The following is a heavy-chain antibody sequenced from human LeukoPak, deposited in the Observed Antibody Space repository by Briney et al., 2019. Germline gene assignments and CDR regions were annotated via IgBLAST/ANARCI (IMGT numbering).Heavy chain of an antibody. CDR1: GFTFSSYS. Sequence: GGSLRLSCAASGFTFSSYSMNWVRQAPGKGLEWVSYIGSSSSTIYYADSVKGRFTISRDNAKNSLYLQMNSLRAEDTAEYYCARARAYNYGYVDYWGQGTLVTVSS. CDR3: ARARAYNYGYVDY. D-gene: IGHD5-18*01. CDR2: IGSSSSTI. V-gene: IGHV3-48*04. J-gene: IGHJ4*02.